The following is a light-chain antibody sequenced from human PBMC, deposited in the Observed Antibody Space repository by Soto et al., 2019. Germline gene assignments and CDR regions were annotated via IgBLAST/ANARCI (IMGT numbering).Light chain of an antibody. CDR3: FSYAGSSTDVV. V-gene: IGLV2-23*01. CDR1: SSDVGSYNL. Sequence: QSALTQPASVSGSPGQSITISCTGTSSDVGSYNLVSWYQQHPGKAPKLMIYEGSKRPSGVSNRFSGSKSGNTASLTISVLHADDEADYYCFSYAGSSTDVVFGGGTNVTVL. J-gene: IGLJ2*01. CDR2: EGS.